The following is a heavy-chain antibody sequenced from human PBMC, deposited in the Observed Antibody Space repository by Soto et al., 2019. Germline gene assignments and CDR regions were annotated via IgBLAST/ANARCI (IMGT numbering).Heavy chain of an antibody. J-gene: IGHJ4*02. V-gene: IGHV4-61*08. CDR2: MYYTGTT. Sequence: PSGTLSLTCRVSGGSVTSGGYHWNWIRQSPGKGLEWIGYMYYTGTTNYNPSLRSRVSISIDTSKNQFSLKLTSVTAADTAIYYCVRDVLGTWGQGTQVTVSS. CDR3: VRDVLGT. CDR1: GGSVTSGGYH. D-gene: IGHD7-27*01.